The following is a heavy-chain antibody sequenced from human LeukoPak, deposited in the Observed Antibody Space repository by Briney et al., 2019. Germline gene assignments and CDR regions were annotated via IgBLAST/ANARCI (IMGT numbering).Heavy chain of an antibody. CDR3: ARIRPPDYYYYYYMDV. CDR2: IYYSGST. J-gene: IGHJ6*03. CDR1: GGSISSYY. V-gene: IGHV4-59*01. Sequence: SETLFLTCTVSGGSISSYYWSWIRQPPGKGLEWIGYIYYSGSTNYNPSLKSRVTISVDTSKNQFSLKLSSVTAADTAVYYCARIRPPDYYYYYYMDVWGKGTTVTVSS.